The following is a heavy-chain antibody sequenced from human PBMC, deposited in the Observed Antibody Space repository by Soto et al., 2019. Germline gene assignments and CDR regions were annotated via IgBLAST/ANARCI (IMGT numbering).Heavy chain of an antibody. J-gene: IGHJ6*02. CDR3: ARGGATSYRPYYFLYAMDV. D-gene: IGHD1-26*01. V-gene: IGHV3-48*02. CDR1: GFTFSSYS. CDR2: ISSSSSTI. Sequence: EVQLVESGGGLVQPGGSLRLSCAASGFTFSSYSMNWVRQAPGKWLEWVSYISSSSSTIYYADSVKGRFTISRDNAKNSLYLQMNILRDEDTAVYSCARGGATSYRPYYFLYAMDVWGQGTTVTVSS.